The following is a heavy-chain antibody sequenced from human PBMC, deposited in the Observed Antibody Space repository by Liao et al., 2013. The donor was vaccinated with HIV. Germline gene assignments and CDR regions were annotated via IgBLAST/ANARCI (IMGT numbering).Heavy chain of an antibody. D-gene: IGHD4-11*01. CDR1: GGSIRIYQ. CDR2: VASTGGT. J-gene: IGHJ2*01. CDR3: ARSTVDYSYFDL. V-gene: IGHV4-59*01. Sequence: QVQLYESGPGLVKPSETLSLTCTVSGGSIRIYQWNWLRQSPGKGLEWIGSVASTGGTHYNPSLESRVTISVDTSKKQLSLKLSSVTAADTAVYYCARSTVDYSYFDLWGRGTLVTVSS.